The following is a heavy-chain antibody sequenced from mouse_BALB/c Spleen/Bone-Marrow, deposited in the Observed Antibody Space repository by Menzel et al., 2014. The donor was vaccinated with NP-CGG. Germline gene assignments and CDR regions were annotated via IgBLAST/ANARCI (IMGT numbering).Heavy chain of an antibody. CDR2: INPDSSTI. J-gene: IGHJ3*01. D-gene: IGHD1-1*01. Sequence: VQLKDSGGGLVQPGGSLKLSCAASGFDFSRYWMSWVRQAPGKGLEWIGEINPDSSTINYTPSLKDKFIISRDNAKNTLYLQMSKVRSEDTALYYCARLYYYGQFAYWGQGTLVTVSA. V-gene: IGHV4-1*02. CDR3: ARLYYYGQFAY. CDR1: GFDFSRYW.